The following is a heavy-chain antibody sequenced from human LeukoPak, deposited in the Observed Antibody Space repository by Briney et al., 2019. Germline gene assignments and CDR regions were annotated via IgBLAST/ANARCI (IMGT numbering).Heavy chain of an antibody. CDR1: GFTFSSYA. Sequence: QPGGSLRLSCAASGFTFSSYAMHWVRQAPGKGLEWVAVISYDGSNKYYADSVKGRFTISRDNSKNTLYLQMNSLRAEDTAVYYCARDRTSIVVVPAARASYYYYGMDVWGQGTTVTVSS. CDR2: ISYDGSNK. J-gene: IGHJ6*02. CDR3: ARDRTSIVVVPAARASYYYYGMDV. V-gene: IGHV3-30-3*01. D-gene: IGHD2-2*01.